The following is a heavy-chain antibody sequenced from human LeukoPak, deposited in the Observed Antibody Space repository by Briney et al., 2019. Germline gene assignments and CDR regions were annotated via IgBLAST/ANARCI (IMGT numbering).Heavy chain of an antibody. J-gene: IGHJ6*03. V-gene: IGHV4-39*01. D-gene: IGHD1-26*01. CDR3: ASSPPRSGSYAWRTNYYYYMDV. CDR1: GGSISSSSYY. CDR2: IYYSGST. Sequence: SETLSLTCTVSGGSISSSSYYWGWIRQPPGKGLEWIGSIYYSGSTYYNPSLKSRVTISVDTSKNQSSLKLSSVTAADTAVYYCASSPPRSGSYAWRTNYYYYMDVWGKGTTVTISS.